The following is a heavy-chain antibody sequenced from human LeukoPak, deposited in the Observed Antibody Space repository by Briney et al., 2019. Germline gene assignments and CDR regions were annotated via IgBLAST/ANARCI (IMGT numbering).Heavy chain of an antibody. CDR2: ISSSSSYI. CDR1: GFTFSSYS. CDR3: AKDDGSGSYPF. J-gene: IGHJ3*01. D-gene: IGHD3-10*01. Sequence: GGSLRLSCAASGFTFSSYSMNWVRQAPGKGLEWVSSISSSSSYIYYADSVKGRFTISRDNAKNSLYLQMNSLRAEDTAVYYCAKDDGSGSYPFWGQGTMVTVSS. V-gene: IGHV3-21*01.